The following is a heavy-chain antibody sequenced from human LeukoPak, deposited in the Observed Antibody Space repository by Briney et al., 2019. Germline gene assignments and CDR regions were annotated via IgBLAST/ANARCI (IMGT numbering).Heavy chain of an antibody. D-gene: IGHD4-17*01. Sequence: PSETLSLTCTVSGGSISSYYWSWIRQPPGKGLEWIGYIYYSGSTNYNPSLKSRVTISVDTSKNQFSLKLSSVTAADTAVYYCARTRGTTVTTGLGYLPLYYFDYWGQGTLVTVSS. J-gene: IGHJ4*02. CDR1: GGSISSYY. V-gene: IGHV4-59*08. CDR2: IYYSGST. CDR3: ARTRGTTVTTGLGYLPLYYFDY.